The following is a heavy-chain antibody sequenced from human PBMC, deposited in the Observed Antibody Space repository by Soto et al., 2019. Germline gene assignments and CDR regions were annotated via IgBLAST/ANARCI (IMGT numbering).Heavy chain of an antibody. Sequence: GGSLRLSCSASGFTFSTSPMHWVRQAPGKGLEYVSAISPTGGTTHYADSLKGRFTTSRDNSKSTLYLHMSSLRTEDTAVYYCGRKEVSGPIDYWGQGTLVTVSS. V-gene: IGHV3-64D*06. CDR1: GFTFSTSP. J-gene: IGHJ4*02. CDR3: GRKEVSGPIDY. CDR2: ISPTGGTT.